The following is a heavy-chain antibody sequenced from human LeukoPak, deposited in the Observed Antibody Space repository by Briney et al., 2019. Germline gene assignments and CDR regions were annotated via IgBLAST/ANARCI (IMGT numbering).Heavy chain of an antibody. CDR3: ARVDCSSTSCYKPDAFDI. V-gene: IGHV4-34*01. J-gene: IGHJ3*02. D-gene: IGHD2-2*02. CDR2: INHSGST. Sequence: SXXLSLTCAVYGGPFSGYYWSWIRQPPGKGLEWIGEINHSGSTNYNPSLKSRVTISVEKSKNKFSLKLSSVTAADTAVYYCARVDCSSTSCYKPDAFDIWGQGTMVTVSS. CDR1: GGPFSGYY.